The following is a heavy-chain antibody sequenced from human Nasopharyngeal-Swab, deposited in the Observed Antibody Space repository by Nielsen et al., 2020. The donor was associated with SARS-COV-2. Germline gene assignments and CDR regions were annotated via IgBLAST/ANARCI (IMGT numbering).Heavy chain of an antibody. V-gene: IGHV4-34*01. CDR1: GGSFSGYY. Sequence: SETLSLTCAVYGGSFSGYYWSWIRQPPGKGLEWIGEINHSGSTNYNPSLKSRVTISVDTSKNQSSLKLSSVTAADTAVYYCATNTRIVPAGAFDIWGQGTMVTVSS. J-gene: IGHJ3*02. D-gene: IGHD2-8*01. CDR2: INHSGST. CDR3: ATNTRIVPAGAFDI.